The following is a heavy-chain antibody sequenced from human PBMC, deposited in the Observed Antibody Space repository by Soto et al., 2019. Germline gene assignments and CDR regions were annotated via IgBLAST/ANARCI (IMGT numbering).Heavy chain of an antibody. CDR1: VGSISSGDYY. J-gene: IGHJ5*02. CDR2: IYYSGST. V-gene: IGHV4-30-4*01. CDR3: ARGQGHNNWFEP. Sequence: PSETLSLTCTFSVGSISSGDYYCSWIRQPPWKGLEWIGYIYYSGSTYYNPSLKSRVTISVDTSKNQFSLKLSSVTAADTAVYYCARGQGHNNWFEPWGQGTLVTVSS.